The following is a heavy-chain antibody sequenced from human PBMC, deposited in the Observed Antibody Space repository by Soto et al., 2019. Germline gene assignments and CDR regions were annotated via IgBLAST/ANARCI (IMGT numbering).Heavy chain of an antibody. CDR1: GYTFSNYG. D-gene: IGHD1-7*01. CDR2: MDPHSGNT. Sequence: QVQLVQSGAEVKKPGASVKVSCKASGYTFSNYGIIWVRQATGQGLEWMGWMDPHSGNTGHAPKFQGRITLTRDTSISTVYMELSSLQSADTCVYFCARTYNWNYLGVDVWGQGTAVAVSS. J-gene: IGHJ6*02. V-gene: IGHV1-8*01. CDR3: ARTYNWNYLGVDV.